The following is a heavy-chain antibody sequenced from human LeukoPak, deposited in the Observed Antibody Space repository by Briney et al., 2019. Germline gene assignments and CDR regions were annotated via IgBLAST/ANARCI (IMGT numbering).Heavy chain of an antibody. D-gene: IGHD3-22*01. Sequence: SVKVSCKASGGTFTTFPISWVRQAPGQGLEWIGGIIPIFGPNYAQKFQGRATISADLATATAYMELRSLTSEDTSVYYCATGKDRSGYYYSLDYWGQGTPVTVS. CDR3: ATGKDRSGYYYSLDY. CDR2: IIPIFGP. CDR1: GGTFTTFP. V-gene: IGHV1-69*13. J-gene: IGHJ4*02.